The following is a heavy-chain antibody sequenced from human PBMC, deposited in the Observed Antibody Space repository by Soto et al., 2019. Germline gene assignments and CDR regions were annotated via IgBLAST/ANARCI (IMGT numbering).Heavy chain of an antibody. Sequence: LRVSCVASGFTFSRYAVHWVRQGPGKGLEWVAVMSYDGNKRYYAESVKGRFTISRDNSKNMQYLQMNSLRPEDTAVYYCAKILLSSAVVSYGMDVWGQGTTVTVSS. CDR2: MSYDGNKR. CDR3: AKILLSSAVVSYGMDV. D-gene: IGHD3-10*01. J-gene: IGHJ6*02. CDR1: GFTFSRYA. V-gene: IGHV3-30-3*01.